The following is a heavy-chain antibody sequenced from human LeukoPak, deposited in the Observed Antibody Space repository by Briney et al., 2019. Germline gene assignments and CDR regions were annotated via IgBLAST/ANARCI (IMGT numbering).Heavy chain of an antibody. CDR1: GYTFTSSG. CDR3: ARGLGATTFADFDY. V-gene: IGHV1-18*01. Sequence: ASVKVSCKASGYTFTSSGISWVRQAPGQGLEWMGWISAYNGNTKYAQKVQGRVTMTTDTSTSTAYVELRSLRSDDRAVYYCARGLGATTFADFDYWGQGTLVTVSS. D-gene: IGHD1-26*01. J-gene: IGHJ4*02. CDR2: ISAYNGNT.